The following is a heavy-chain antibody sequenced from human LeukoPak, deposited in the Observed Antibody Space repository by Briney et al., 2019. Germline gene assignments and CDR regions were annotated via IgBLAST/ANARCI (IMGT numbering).Heavy chain of an antibody. CDR1: GGSISFYS. CDR2: LYYSGNT. J-gene: IGHJ4*02. Sequence: SETLSLTCTVSGGSISFYSWSWIRQPPGKGLEWIGSLYYSGNTNYNPSLKSRVTISLDTSKNQFSLKLSSVTAADTAVYYCARGSSPFDYWGQGTLVTVYS. V-gene: IGHV4-59*08. CDR3: ARGSSPFDY.